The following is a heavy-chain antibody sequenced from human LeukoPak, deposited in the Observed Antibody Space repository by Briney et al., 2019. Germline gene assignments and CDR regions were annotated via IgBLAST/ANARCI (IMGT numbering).Heavy chain of an antibody. CDR1: GFTFSSYS. CDR2: ISSSSSYI. D-gene: IGHD6-6*01. J-gene: IGHJ4*02. CDR3: ARVGVPYSSSSPQDY. Sequence: GGSLRLSCAASGFTFSSYSMNWVRQAPGKGLEWVSSISSSSSYIYYADSVKGRVTISRDNAKNSLYLQMNSLRAEDTAVYYCARVGVPYSSSSPQDYWGQGTLVTVSS. V-gene: IGHV3-21*01.